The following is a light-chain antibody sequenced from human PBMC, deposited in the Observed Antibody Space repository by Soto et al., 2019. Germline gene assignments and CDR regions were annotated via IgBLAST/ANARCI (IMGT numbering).Light chain of an antibody. CDR3: QQYGTPLFT. V-gene: IGKV3-20*01. CDR2: GAS. Sequence: SVLTQSPGTLSLSPGERANLSCGASQSVTNNFLAWYQQKPGQAPRHLLYGASSRATGVPDRFSGSGYGTDFTLTISRLEPGDFAVYYCQQYGTPLFTFGPVTKVYI. J-gene: IGKJ3*01. CDR1: QSVTNNF.